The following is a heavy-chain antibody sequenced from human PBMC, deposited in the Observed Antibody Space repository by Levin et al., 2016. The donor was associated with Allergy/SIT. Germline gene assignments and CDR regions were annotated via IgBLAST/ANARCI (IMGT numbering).Heavy chain of an antibody. V-gene: IGHV3-7*05. J-gene: IGHJ4*02. Sequence: VRQMPGKGLEWVANIDQDGSEKYYVDSVKGRFTISRDNAKNSLYLQMNSQRAEDTAVYYCARGRGLNLWGQGTLVTVSS. CDR3: ARGRGLNL. CDR2: IDQDGSEK.